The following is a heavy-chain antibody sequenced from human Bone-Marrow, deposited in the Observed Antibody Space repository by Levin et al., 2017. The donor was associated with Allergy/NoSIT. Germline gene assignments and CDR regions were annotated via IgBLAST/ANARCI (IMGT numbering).Heavy chain of an antibody. J-gene: IGHJ6*02. Sequence: PGGSLRLSCAASGFTFSTYGIHWVRQAPGKGLEWVAVISFDGRAKYYADSVKGRLTISRDNSKNTLYLQMNSLRAEDTAVYYCAKVQHYSDNSTNGPRSFWYGLDVWGQGTTVTVSS. CDR3: AKVQHYSDNSTNGPRSFWYGLDV. CDR2: ISFDGRAK. D-gene: IGHD3-22*01. V-gene: IGHV3-30*18. CDR1: GFTFSTYG.